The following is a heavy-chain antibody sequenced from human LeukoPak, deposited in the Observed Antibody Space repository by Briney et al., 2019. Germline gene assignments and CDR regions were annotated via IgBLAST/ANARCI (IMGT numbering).Heavy chain of an antibody. D-gene: IGHD3-16*01. V-gene: IGHV5-51*01. CDR1: GYSFSNYW. Sequence: GESLKISCKGSGYSFSNYWIGWVRQMPGKGLEWMGIIYPGDSDTRYSPSFQGRVTISADKSISTAYLQWSSLKASDTAMYYCARHYYDYVWGSYGIDYWGQGTLVTVSS. J-gene: IGHJ4*02. CDR2: IYPGDSDT. CDR3: ARHYYDYVWGSYGIDY.